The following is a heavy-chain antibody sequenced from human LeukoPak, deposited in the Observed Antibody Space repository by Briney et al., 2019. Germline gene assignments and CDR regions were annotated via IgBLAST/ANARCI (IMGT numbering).Heavy chain of an antibody. D-gene: IGHD2-15*01. Sequence: ASVKVSCKASGYTFTSYGISWVRQAPGQGLEWMGWISASNGNTNYAQKLQGRVTMTTDTSTSTAYMELRSLRSDDTAVYYCARGYCSGGSCYPHYYYYYCMDVWGQGTTVTVSS. V-gene: IGHV1-18*01. CDR2: ISASNGNT. J-gene: IGHJ6*02. CDR3: ARGYCSGGSCYPHYYYYYCMDV. CDR1: GYTFTSYG.